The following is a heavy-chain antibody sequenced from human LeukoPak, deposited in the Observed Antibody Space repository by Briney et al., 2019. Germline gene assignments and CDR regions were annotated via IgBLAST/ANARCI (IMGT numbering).Heavy chain of an antibody. Sequence: SETLSLTCTVSGGSISSTNYYWGWIRQPPGKGLEWIGNIYYSGSTYYNPSLRSRVTMSVDTSKNQFSLKLSSVTAADTAVYYCTRGSIAYYYMDVWGKGTTVTISS. V-gene: IGHV4-39*07. D-gene: IGHD3-22*01. CDR3: TRGSIAYYYMDV. CDR2: IYYSGST. J-gene: IGHJ6*03. CDR1: GGSISSTNYY.